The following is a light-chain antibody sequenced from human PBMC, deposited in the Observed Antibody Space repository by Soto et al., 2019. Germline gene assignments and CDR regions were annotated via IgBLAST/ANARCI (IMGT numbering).Light chain of an antibody. V-gene: IGKV1-5*03. CDR1: QTISSW. CDR3: QHYNSYSEA. Sequence: DIQMTQSPSTVSGTVRDRVTITCRASQTISSWLAWYQQKPGKAPKLLIYKASTLKSGVPSRFSGSGSGTEFTLTISSLQPDDFATYYCQHYNSYSEAFGQGTKVDI. J-gene: IGKJ1*01. CDR2: KAS.